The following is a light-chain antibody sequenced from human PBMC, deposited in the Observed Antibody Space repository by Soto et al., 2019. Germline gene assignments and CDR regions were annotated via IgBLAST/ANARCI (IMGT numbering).Light chain of an antibody. J-gene: IGKJ4*01. CDR3: LQAYNYPLP. Sequence: TRCPYSLAVSLGTRATINCKSSEGFLYSSNNKNYLAWYQQKPGKAPKLLIYAASSLQSGVPPRFSGSGSGTDFTLTICSLQPEDFATYYCLQAYNYPLPSAGGTKVDIK. V-gene: IGKV1-6*01. CDR1: EGFLYSSNNKNY. CDR2: AAS.